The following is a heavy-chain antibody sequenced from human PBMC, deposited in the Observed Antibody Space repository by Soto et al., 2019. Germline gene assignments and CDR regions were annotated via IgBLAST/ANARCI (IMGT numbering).Heavy chain of an antibody. Sequence: QVQLVQSGAEVKKPGSSVKVSCKASGGTFSSYAISWVRQAPGQGLEWMGGIIPIFGTANCAQKFQGRVTIPXXEXTXXAYLELSSLGSEDTAVYYCAREGGDYAHVGFAFDIRGQGTMVTVSS. CDR2: IIPIFGTA. D-gene: IGHD4-17*01. CDR3: AREGGDYAHVGFAFDI. CDR1: GGTFSSYA. V-gene: IGHV1-69*05. J-gene: IGHJ3*02.